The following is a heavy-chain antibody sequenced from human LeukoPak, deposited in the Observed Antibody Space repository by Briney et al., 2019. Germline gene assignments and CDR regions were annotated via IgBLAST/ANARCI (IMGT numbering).Heavy chain of an antibody. J-gene: IGHJ3*01. CDR2: ISGSGGST. CDR3: ARDIWILTGYSPGG. Sequence: GGSLRLSCAASGFTFSSYAMSWVRQAPGKGLEWVSAISGSGGSTYYADSVKGRFTISKDNAKNSLYLQMNSLRAEDTAVYYCARDIWILTGYSPGGWGQGTMVTVSS. CDR1: GFTFSSYA. D-gene: IGHD3-9*01. V-gene: IGHV3-23*01.